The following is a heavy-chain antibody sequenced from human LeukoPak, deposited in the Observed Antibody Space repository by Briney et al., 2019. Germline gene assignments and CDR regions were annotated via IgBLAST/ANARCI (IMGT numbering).Heavy chain of an antibody. CDR2: ISYDENNE. J-gene: IGHJ4*02. CDR3: AKRYSSGWFYFDQ. Sequence: GGSLRLSCAASGFIFRNYGMHWVRQAPGKGLEWVAFISYDENNEYHADSVKGRFTISRDSVKSTVYLQMNSLRVEDTALYYCAKRYSSGWFYFDQWGQGTLVTVSS. CDR1: GFIFRNYG. V-gene: IGHV3-30*18. D-gene: IGHD6-19*01.